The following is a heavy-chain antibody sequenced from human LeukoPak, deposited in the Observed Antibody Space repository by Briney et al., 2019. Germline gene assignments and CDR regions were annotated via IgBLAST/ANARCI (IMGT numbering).Heavy chain of an antibody. CDR1: GGSISSYY. CDR2: VYTSGST. D-gene: IGHD6-25*01. CDR3: ASKNPAAIDY. Sequence: PSETLSLTCTFSGGSISSYYWSWIRQPAGKGLEWVGRVYTSGSTNYNPSLKSRVTMSVDTSKNQFSLKLSSVTAADTAVYYCASKNPAAIDYWGQGTLVTVSS. V-gene: IGHV4-4*07. J-gene: IGHJ4*02.